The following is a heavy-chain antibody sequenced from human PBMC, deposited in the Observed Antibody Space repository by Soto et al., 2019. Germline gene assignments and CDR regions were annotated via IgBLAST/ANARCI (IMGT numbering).Heavy chain of an antibody. J-gene: IGHJ4*02. D-gene: IGHD1-1*01. Sequence: EVQLLESGGGLVQPGWSLRLSCAVSGFSFSTYGVTWVRQAPGKGLEWVSGVSGGSGTTHYADSVKGRFTITGDTSKNTVYLQMNSLRVEDPAVYYCAKWNGYGDHWGQGTLVTVSS. CDR1: GFSFSTYG. V-gene: IGHV3-23*01. CDR2: VSGGSGTT. CDR3: AKWNGYGDH.